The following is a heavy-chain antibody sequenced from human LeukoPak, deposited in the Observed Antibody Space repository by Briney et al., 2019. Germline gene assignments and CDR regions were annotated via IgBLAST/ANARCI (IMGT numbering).Heavy chain of an antibody. J-gene: IGHJ6*02. CDR1: GYTLTELS. Sequence: ASVKVSCKVSGYTLTELSMHWVRQAPGKGLEWMGGFDPEDGETIYAQKFQGRVTMTEDTSTDTAYMELSSLRSEDTAVYCCATAEPAGYYYGMDVWGQGTTVTVSS. CDR3: ATAEPAGYYYGMDV. V-gene: IGHV1-24*01. CDR2: FDPEDGET.